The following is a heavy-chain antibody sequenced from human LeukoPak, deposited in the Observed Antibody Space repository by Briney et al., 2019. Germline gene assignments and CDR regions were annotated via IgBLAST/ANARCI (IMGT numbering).Heavy chain of an antibody. J-gene: IGHJ3*02. V-gene: IGHV5-51*01. D-gene: IGHD4-23*01. CDR2: IYPGTSET. Sequence: GESLNITCESSGYKFASYFIGWLRQTPGKGLEWMGIIYPGTSETRYSPSFQGQVTISADKSISTAYLQWNSLQASDSGMYYCARRGCNSNDDPFNIWGLGTVVTVSS. CDR1: GYKFASYF. CDR3: ARRGCNSNDDPFNI.